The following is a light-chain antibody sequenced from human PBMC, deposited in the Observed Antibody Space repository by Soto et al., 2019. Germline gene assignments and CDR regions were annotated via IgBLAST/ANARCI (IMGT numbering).Light chain of an antibody. CDR2: TND. CDR1: RSNIGSNP. J-gene: IGLJ1*01. Sequence: QSVLTQPPSASGTPGQRVTISCSGSRSNIGSNPVNWYQQLPGTAPKILIYTNDQRPSGVPDRFSGSKSGTSASLAISGLQSEDEADYYCAAWDDSLNGVVFGPGTKVTVL. V-gene: IGLV1-44*01. CDR3: AAWDDSLNGVV.